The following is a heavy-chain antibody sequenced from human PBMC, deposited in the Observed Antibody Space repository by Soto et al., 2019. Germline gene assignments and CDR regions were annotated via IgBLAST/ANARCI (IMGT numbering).Heavy chain of an antibody. D-gene: IGHD3-22*01. V-gene: IGHV3-23*01. J-gene: IGHJ4*02. Sequence: GGSLRLSCAASGFTFSRYTMSWVRQAPGKGLEWVSVISESGSFASYADSVKGRFTISRDNSKNTLYLQLNSLRVEDTAVYYCANVAKPAVIDYWGQGTLVTVSS. CDR3: ANVAKPAVIDY. CDR1: GFTFSRYT. CDR2: ISESGSFA.